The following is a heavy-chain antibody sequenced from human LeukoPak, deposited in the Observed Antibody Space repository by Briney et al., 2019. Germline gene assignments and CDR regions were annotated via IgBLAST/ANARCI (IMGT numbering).Heavy chain of an antibody. J-gene: IGHJ6*02. CDR1: GFTFCSYW. CDR3: ASSPVGLWSGDHYGMDI. V-gene: IGHV3-74*01. Sequence: PGGSLRLSCAASGFTFCSYWMHWVRQAPGKGLAWVSHINSYGSNTTYADSVKGRFTISRDNAKNTLYLQMNSLSVEDTALYYCASSPVGLWSGDHYGMDIWGQGTTVTVSS. D-gene: IGHD3-3*01. CDR2: INSYGSNT.